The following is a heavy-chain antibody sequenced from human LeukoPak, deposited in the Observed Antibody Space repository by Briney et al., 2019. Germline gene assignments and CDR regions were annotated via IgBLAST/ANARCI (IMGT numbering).Heavy chain of an antibody. V-gene: IGHV1-8*02. CDR3: ARDAGDYYDSSGYYTSYYFDY. CDR2: MNPNSGNT. J-gene: IGHJ4*02. CDR1: GGTFSSYA. Sequence: GASVKVSCKASGGTFSSYAISWVRQATGQGLEWMGWMNPNSGNTGYAQKFQGRVTMTRNTSISTAYMELSSLRSEDTAVYYCARDAGDYYDSSGYYTSYYFDYWGQGTLVTVSS. D-gene: IGHD3-22*01.